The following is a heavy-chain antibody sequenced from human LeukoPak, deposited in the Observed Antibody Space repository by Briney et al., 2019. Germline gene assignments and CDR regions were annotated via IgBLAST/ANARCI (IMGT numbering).Heavy chain of an antibody. Sequence: GGSLRLSCEASGFTLEDYAMSWVRQAPGKGLEWISEISDTGEKTYYADSVKGRFMVSRDDARDTVYLQMGSLRAEDTAVYYCAKAPLVGATSFDYWGQGTLVTVSS. CDR1: GFTLEDYA. V-gene: IGHV3-23*01. J-gene: IGHJ4*02. D-gene: IGHD1-26*01. CDR2: ISDTGEKT. CDR3: AKAPLVGATSFDY.